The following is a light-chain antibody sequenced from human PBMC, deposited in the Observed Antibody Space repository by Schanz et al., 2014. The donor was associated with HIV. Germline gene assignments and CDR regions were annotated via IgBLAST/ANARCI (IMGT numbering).Light chain of an antibody. CDR3: QQYDNFPPSIT. Sequence: DIQMTQSPSSLSPSVGDRVTITCRASQSISSYLNWYQQKPGKAPKLLIYDASNLETGVPSRFSGSGSGTDFTFTISSLQPEDIATYYCQQYDNFPPSITFGQGTRLEIK. J-gene: IGKJ5*01. CDR2: DAS. CDR1: QSISSY. V-gene: IGKV1-33*01.